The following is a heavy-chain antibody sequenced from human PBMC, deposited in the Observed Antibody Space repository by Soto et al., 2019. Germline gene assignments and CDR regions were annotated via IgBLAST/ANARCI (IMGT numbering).Heavy chain of an antibody. CDR2: IYYSGST. CDR1: GGSISSYY. Sequence: QVQLQESGPGLVKPSETLSLTCTVSGGSISSYYWSWIRQPPGKGLEWIGYIYYSGSTNYNPSLKSRVTRSVDTSKNQFSLKLSSVTAADTAVYYCARQETADFWSGYYADWGQGTLVTVSS. V-gene: IGHV4-59*08. D-gene: IGHD3-3*01. J-gene: IGHJ4*02. CDR3: ARQETADFWSGYYAD.